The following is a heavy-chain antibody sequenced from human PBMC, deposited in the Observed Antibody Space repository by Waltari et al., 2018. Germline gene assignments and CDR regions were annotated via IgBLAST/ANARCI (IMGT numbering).Heavy chain of an antibody. J-gene: IGHJ4*02. CDR1: GFNFSDHE. V-gene: IGHV3-72*01. CDR2: TRNKAHSYTT. D-gene: IGHD2-21*02. Sequence: EVQLVESGGGLVQSGGSLILSCAACGFNFSDHEMDWVRQAPENGLEWVGRTRNKAHSYTTEYAASVKGRFTISRDDSKNSLHLQMNSLKIEDTAVYYCARDLDGDSNLDYWGQGTLVTVSS. CDR3: ARDLDGDSNLDY.